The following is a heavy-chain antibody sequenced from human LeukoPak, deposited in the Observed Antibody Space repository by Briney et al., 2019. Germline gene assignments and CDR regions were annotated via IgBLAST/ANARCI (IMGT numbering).Heavy chain of an antibody. V-gene: IGHV1-2*02. CDR3: ARDTAIFGVANYYMDV. Sequence: ASVKVSCKASGYTFTGYYMHWVRQAPGQGLEWMGWINPNSGGTNYAQKFQGRVTMTRDTSISTAYMELSRLRSDDTAVYYCARDTAIFGVANYYMDVWGKGTTDTVSS. D-gene: IGHD3-3*01. CDR1: GYTFTGYY. CDR2: INPNSGGT. J-gene: IGHJ6*03.